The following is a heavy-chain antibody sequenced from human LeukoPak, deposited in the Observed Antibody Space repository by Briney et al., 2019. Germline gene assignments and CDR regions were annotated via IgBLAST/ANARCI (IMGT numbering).Heavy chain of an antibody. V-gene: IGHV3-48*03. CDR1: GFTFSSYE. CDR2: ISSSGSTI. J-gene: IGHJ6*03. Sequence: GGSLRLSCAASGFTFSSYEMNWVRQAPGKGLEWVSYISSSGSTIYYADSVKGRFTISRDNAKNSLYLQMNSLRAEDTALYYCARIPEYGDLWGYYYYYYMYVWSKGTTLTVSS. CDR3: ARIPEYGDLWGYYYYYYMYV. D-gene: IGHD3-16*01.